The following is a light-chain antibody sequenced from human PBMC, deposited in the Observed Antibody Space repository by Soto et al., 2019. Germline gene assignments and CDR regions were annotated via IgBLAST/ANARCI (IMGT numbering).Light chain of an antibody. CDR2: EVS. V-gene: IGLV2-8*01. J-gene: IGLJ2*01. CDR3: SSFPGSNNFE. Sequence: QSALTQPPSASGSPGQSVTISCTGTSSDVGGYNYVSWYQQHPGKAPKLMIYEVSKRPSGVPDRFSGSKSGNTASLTVSGLQAEEEADYYCSSFPGSNNFEFGGGTKLTVL. CDR1: SSDVGGYNY.